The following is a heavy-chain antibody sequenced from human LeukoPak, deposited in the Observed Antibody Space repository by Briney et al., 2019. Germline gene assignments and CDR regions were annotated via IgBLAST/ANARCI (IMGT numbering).Heavy chain of an antibody. Sequence: GGSLRLSCAASGFTFNNYAIHWVRQAPGKGLEYVSAINGLGDKTYYAHSVKGRFTISRDNSKNTVFLQMGSLRDEDMAVYFCARAPLVVAECYYYVSWGQGTLVAVSS. CDR3: ARAPLVVAECYYYVS. CDR2: INGLGDKT. CDR1: GFTFNNYA. D-gene: IGHD3-22*01. V-gene: IGHV3-64*01. J-gene: IGHJ4*02.